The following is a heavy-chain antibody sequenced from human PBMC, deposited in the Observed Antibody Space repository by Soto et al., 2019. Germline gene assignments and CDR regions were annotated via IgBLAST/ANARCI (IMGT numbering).Heavy chain of an antibody. V-gene: IGHV3-48*02. D-gene: IGHD3-22*01. J-gene: IGHJ4*02. CDR2: ISSSSTTI. CDR3: ERAPSSGHLFDY. CDR1: GFMFSSYP. Sequence: QPGGSLRLSCAASGFMFSSYPMNWVRQAPGKGLEWVSYISSSSTTIYHADSVRGRFTISRDRAKSSLYLQMNSLRDEDTAVYYCERAPSSGHLFDYWGQGTLVTVSS.